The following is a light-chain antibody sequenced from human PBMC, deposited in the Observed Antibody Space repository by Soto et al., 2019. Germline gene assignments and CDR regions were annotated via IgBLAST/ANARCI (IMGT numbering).Light chain of an antibody. CDR2: EVS. Sequence: QSVLTQPASVSGSPGQSITISCTGTSSDVGLYNYVSWYQQHPGKVPKLMIYEVSKRPSGVSTRFSGSKSANTASLTISGLQAEDEADYYCSSYTTSSPVLFGGGTTLTVL. J-gene: IGLJ2*01. CDR3: SSYTTSSPVL. CDR1: SSDVGLYNY. V-gene: IGLV2-14*01.